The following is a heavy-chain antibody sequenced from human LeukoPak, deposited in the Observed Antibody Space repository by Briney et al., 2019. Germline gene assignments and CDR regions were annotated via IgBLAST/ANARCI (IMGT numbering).Heavy chain of an antibody. CDR1: GFTFSSYW. J-gene: IGHJ4*02. CDR2: IKQDGSEK. CDR3: ATEMEDIVVVVAAMYYFDY. V-gene: IGHV3-7*01. D-gene: IGHD2-15*01. Sequence: GGSLRLPCAASGFTFSSYWMSWVRQAPGKGLEWVANIKQDGSEKYYVDFVKGLFTISRDNAKNSLYLHMNSLRAEDTAVYSCATEMEDIVVVVAAMYYFDYWGQGTLVTVSS.